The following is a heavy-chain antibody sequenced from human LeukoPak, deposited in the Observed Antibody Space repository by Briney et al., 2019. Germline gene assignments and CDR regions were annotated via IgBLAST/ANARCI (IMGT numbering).Heavy chain of an antibody. J-gene: IGHJ4*02. Sequence: SETLSLTCAVYGGSFSGYYWSWIRQPPGKGLEWIGEINHSGSTNYNPSLKSRVTISVDTSKNQFSLKLSSVTAAYTAVYYCARAPWRYSYGYNYWGQGTLVTVSS. D-gene: IGHD5-18*01. CDR2: INHSGST. CDR3: ARAPWRYSYGYNY. CDR1: GGSFSGYY. V-gene: IGHV4-34*01.